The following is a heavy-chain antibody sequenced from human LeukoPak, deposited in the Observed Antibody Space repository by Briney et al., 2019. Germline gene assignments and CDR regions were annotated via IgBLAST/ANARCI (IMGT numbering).Heavy chain of an antibody. J-gene: IGHJ6*02. CDR2: ISYDGSNK. Sequence: GGSLRLSCAASGFTFSSYGMHWVRQAPGKGLEWVAVISYDGSNKYYADSVKGRFTISRDNSKNTLYLQVNSLRAEDTAVYYCAKDHIVGATDYYYGMDVWGQGTTVTVSS. D-gene: IGHD1-26*01. CDR1: GFTFSSYG. V-gene: IGHV3-30*18. CDR3: AKDHIVGATDYYYGMDV.